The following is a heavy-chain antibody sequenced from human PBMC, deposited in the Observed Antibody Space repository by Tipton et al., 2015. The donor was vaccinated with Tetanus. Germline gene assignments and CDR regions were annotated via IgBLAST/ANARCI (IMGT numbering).Heavy chain of an antibody. CDR3: ARANNDYPKKGPFDY. Sequence: TLSLTCTVSGSSISRSSHYWTWIRQPPGKEPEWVGYVYHSGATNYHPSLKSRLAISADTSKNQLSLNLRSVITADTAVYYCARANNDYPKKGPFDYWGQGILVTVSS. CDR1: GSSISRSSHY. CDR2: VYHSGAT. V-gene: IGHV4-61*01. D-gene: IGHD5-12*01. J-gene: IGHJ4*02.